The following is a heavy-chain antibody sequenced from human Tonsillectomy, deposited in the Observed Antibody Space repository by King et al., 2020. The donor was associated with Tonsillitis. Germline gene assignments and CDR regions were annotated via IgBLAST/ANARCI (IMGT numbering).Heavy chain of an antibody. D-gene: IGHD1-7*01. CDR1: GCSFYNYL. CDR2: IHPGGSDI. CDR3: ARRTGTTNWFDP. J-gene: IGHJ5*02. V-gene: IGHV5-51*01. Sequence: QLVQSGAEVKKHGDSLKISCKTSGCSFYNYLVVWVRQMPGKGLAGMGSIHPGGSDIRYSPSFRGQVTISVERSITTAYLQWTSLKNSDTAIYYCARRTGTTNWFDPWGQGTLVTVAS.